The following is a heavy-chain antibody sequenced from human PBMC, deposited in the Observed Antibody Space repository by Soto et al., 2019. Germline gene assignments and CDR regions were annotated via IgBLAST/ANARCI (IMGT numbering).Heavy chain of an antibody. CDR2: ISYDGSNK. CDR1: GFTFSSYG. D-gene: IGHD4-17*01. J-gene: IGHJ6*02. Sequence: QVPLVESGGGVVQPGRSLRLSCAASGFTFSSYGMHWVRQAPGKGLEWVAVISYDGSNKYYADSVKGRFTISRDNSKNTLYLQMNSLRAEDTAVYYCAKSLATVTERLYYYYGMDVWGQGTTVTVSS. V-gene: IGHV3-30*18. CDR3: AKSLATVTERLYYYYGMDV.